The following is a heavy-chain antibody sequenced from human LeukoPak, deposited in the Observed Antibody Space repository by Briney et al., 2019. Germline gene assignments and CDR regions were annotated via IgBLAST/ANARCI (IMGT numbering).Heavy chain of an antibody. CDR2: IYYSGST. V-gene: IGHV4-39*07. CDR3: ARENYAKADWLYMTRDYNWFDP. D-gene: IGHD3-9*01. J-gene: IGHJ5*02. Sequence: PSETLSFTCTVSGGSISSSSYYWGWIRQLPGKGLEWIGSIYYSGSTYYNPSLKSRVTISVDTSKNQFSLKLSSVTAADTAVYYCARENYAKADWLYMTRDYNWFDPWGQGTLVTVSS. CDR1: GGSISSSSYY.